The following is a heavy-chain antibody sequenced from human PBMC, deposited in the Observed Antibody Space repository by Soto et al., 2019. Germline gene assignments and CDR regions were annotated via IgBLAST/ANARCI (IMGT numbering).Heavy chain of an antibody. CDR1: GDSVSKYC. Sequence: PSETLSLTCTVSGDSVSKYCWNCIRQPAGKGLEWIGRIYTTRSPNYNPSLKSRVTMSVDTSKNQFSLKLNLTSATAADTAVYYCARSPAYGDYANLDTWGQGTLVTVSS. J-gene: IGHJ5*02. V-gene: IGHV4-4*07. CDR3: ARSPAYGDYANLDT. CDR2: IYTTRSP. D-gene: IGHD4-17*01.